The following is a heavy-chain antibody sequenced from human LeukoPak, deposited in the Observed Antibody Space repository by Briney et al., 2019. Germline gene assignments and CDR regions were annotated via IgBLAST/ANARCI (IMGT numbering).Heavy chain of an antibody. V-gene: IGHV3-74*01. CDR2: IDTDGSFT. CDR1: GFTFSSYW. Sequence: GGSLRLSCAASGFTFSSYWMHWVRHAPGEGLVWVSRIDTDGSFTSYADSVMGRFTISRDNAKNTLYLQMSSLRAEDTAVYYCIRGTVGAPGNDYWGQGTLVTVSS. CDR3: IRGTVGAPGNDY. D-gene: IGHD1-26*01. J-gene: IGHJ4*02.